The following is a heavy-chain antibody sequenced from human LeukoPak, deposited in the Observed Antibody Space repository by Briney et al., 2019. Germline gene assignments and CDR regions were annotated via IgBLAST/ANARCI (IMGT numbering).Heavy chain of an antibody. J-gene: IGHJ6*03. CDR1: GGTFSSYA. V-gene: IGHV1-69*05. D-gene: IGHD2-2*02. Sequence: SVKVSCKASGGTFSSYAISWVRQAPGQGLEWMGGIIPIFGTANYAQKFQGRVTITTDESTSTAYMELSSLRSEDTAVYYCATGGPYCSSTSCYRDYMDVWGKGTTVTVSS. CDR3: ATGGPYCSSTSCYRDYMDV. CDR2: IIPIFGTA.